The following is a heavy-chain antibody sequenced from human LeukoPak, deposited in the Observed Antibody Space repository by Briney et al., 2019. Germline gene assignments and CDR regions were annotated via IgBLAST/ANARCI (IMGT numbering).Heavy chain of an antibody. CDR2: ISYDGSNK. Sequence: PGGSLRLSCAASGFTFSNYWMPWVRQAPGKGLEWVAVISYDGSNKYYADSVKGRFTISRDNSKNTLYLQMNSLRAEDTAVYYCARDRPRPFDIVVVVAATRYYYGMDVWGQGTTVTVSS. J-gene: IGHJ6*02. D-gene: IGHD2-15*01. CDR1: GFTFSNYW. CDR3: ARDRPRPFDIVVVVAATRYYYGMDV. V-gene: IGHV3-30-3*01.